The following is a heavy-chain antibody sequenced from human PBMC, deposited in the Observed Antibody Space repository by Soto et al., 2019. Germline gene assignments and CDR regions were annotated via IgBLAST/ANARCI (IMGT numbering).Heavy chain of an antibody. Sequence: QVQLVQSGAAVKNPGASVKVSCKASGYTFTSAGISWVRQAPGQGLAWMGWLRTDSGNTDDAQQFQGRVTMTTDTSTSTAYMELKSLSSDHTAVYYCARDRSNSYYWGQGTLVTVAS. D-gene: IGHD6-6*01. CDR1: GYTFTSAG. CDR3: ARDRSNSYY. J-gene: IGHJ4*02. V-gene: IGHV1-18*01. CDR2: LRTDSGNT.